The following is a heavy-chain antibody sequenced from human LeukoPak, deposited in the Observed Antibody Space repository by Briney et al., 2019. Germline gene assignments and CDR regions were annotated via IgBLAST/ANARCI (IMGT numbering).Heavy chain of an antibody. V-gene: IGHV1-2*06. D-gene: IGHD5-18*01. CDR3: VRDVLLDGYSYGMG. CDR2: INPNSGGT. J-gene: IGHJ4*02. CDR1: EYTFTGYY. Sequence: GASVKVSCKASEYTFTGYYMHWVRQAPGRGLEWMGRINPNSGGTNYAQKFQGRVTMTRDTSISTAYMELSRLRSDDTAVYYCVRDVLLDGYSYGMGWGQGTLVTVSS.